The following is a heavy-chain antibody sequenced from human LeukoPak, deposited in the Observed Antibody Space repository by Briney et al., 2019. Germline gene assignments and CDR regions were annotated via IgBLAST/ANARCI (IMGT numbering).Heavy chain of an antibody. CDR3: ARHLIIFTYCSSTSCYQLEAWFDP. CDR2: IYYSGST. Sequence: PSETLSLTCTVSGGSISSSSYYWGWIRQPPGKGLEWIGSIYYSGSTYYNPSLKSRVTISVDTSKNQFSLKLSSVTAADTAVYYCARHLIIFTYCSSTSCYQLEAWFDPWGQGTLVTVSS. D-gene: IGHD2-2*01. CDR1: GGSISSSSYY. V-gene: IGHV4-39*01. J-gene: IGHJ5*02.